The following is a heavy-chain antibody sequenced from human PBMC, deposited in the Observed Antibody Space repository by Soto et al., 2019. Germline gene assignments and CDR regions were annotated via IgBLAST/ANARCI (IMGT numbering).Heavy chain of an antibody. CDR3: AKQIPAAGSDY. D-gene: IGHD6-13*01. CDR1: GFTFSEYA. V-gene: IGHV3-23*01. CDR2: ISPGGGSP. J-gene: IGHJ4*02. Sequence: GGSLRLSCAASGFTFSEYAMTWVRQAPGKGLEWVSAISPGGGSPYYADSVKGRFTISRDNSKNTLYLQMNSLRAEDTAVYYCAKQIPAAGSDYWGQGTLVTVSS.